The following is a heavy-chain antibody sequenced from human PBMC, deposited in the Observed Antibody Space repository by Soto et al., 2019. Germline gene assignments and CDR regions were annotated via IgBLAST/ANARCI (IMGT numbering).Heavy chain of an antibody. D-gene: IGHD2-2*01. CDR1: GGYISSYY. J-gene: IGHJ6*02. V-gene: IGHV4-59*12. CDR2: IYYSGST. Sequence: SETLSLTCTVSGGYISSYYWSWIRQPPGKGLEWIGYIYYSGSTNYNPSLKSRVTISVDTSKNQFSLKLSSVTAADTAVYYCARGYEQLPPDYYYYGMDVWGQGTTVTVSS. CDR3: ARGYEQLPPDYYYYGMDV.